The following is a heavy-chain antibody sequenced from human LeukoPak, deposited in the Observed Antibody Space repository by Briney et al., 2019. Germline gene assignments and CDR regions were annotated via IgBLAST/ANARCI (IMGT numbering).Heavy chain of an antibody. CDR3: ARDRKIAVAASFDY. V-gene: IGHV1-18*01. D-gene: IGHD6-19*01. CDR1: GYTVSSYG. CDR2: ISAYNGNT. Sequence: ASVKVSCKASGYTVSSYGISWLRQAPEHGLEWMGWISAYNGNTNYAQKLQGRVTMTTDTSTSTAYMELRSLRSDDTAVYYCARDRKIAVAASFDYWGQGTLASVSS. J-gene: IGHJ4*02.